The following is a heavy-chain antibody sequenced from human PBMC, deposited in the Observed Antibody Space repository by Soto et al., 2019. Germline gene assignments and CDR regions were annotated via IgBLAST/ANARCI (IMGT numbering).Heavy chain of an antibody. CDR1: GFTFRNYW. CDR2: IKQDGTEK. J-gene: IGHJ6*02. CDR3: ARVGHYYDSSGYYPQPYYYYYGMDV. Sequence: GGSLRLSCAASGFTFRNYWMSWVRQAPGKGLEWVANIKQDGTEKYYADSVKGRFTISRDNAKNSLYLQMNSLRAEDTAVYYCARVGHYYDSSGYYPQPYYYYYGMDVWGQGTTVTVSS. D-gene: IGHD3-22*01. V-gene: IGHV3-7*01.